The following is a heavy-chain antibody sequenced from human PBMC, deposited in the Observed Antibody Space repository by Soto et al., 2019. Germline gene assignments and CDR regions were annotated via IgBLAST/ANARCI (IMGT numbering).Heavy chain of an antibody. Sequence: VASVKVSCQASFYTFTVSYVHWVRQAPGQGLEWMGWINPNSGDTYLAQRFQGRVTMNRDTSIGTAYMELRGLTSDDTAEYYCAKGGAIVAAGTRVYLYNAMDVWGQGTTVTAP. J-gene: IGHJ6*02. V-gene: IGHV1-2*02. CDR3: AKGGAIVAAGTRVYLYNAMDV. CDR1: FYTFTVSY. D-gene: IGHD1-26*01. CDR2: INPNSGDT.